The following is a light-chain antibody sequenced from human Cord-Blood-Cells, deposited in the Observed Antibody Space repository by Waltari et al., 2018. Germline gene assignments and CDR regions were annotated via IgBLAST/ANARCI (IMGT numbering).Light chain of an antibody. V-gene: IGKV1-39*01. CDR2: AAS. CDR1: QSISSY. J-gene: IGKJ1*01. Sequence: DIQMTQSPSSLSASVGDRVTITCRASQSISSYLNWYQQKPGKAPKLLISAASSLQSGVPSRFSGSGSGTDFTLTISSLQPEDFATYDCQQSYSTPQTFGQGTKVEIK. CDR3: QQSYSTPQT.